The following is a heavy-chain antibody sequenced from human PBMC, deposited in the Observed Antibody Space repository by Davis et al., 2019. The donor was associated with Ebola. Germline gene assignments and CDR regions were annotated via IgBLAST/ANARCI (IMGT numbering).Heavy chain of an antibody. Sequence: MPGGSLRLSCTVSGGSISSTSFYWGWIRQPPGRGLEWIGIIYYSGSTYYNPSLMSRVTISMDTSKNQFSLKLSSVTAADTAFYYCAGDYYSDYWGQGTLVTVSS. CDR3: AGDYYSDY. J-gene: IGHJ4*02. CDR1: GGSISSTSFY. V-gene: IGHV4-39*01. CDR2: IYYSGST. D-gene: IGHD3-10*01.